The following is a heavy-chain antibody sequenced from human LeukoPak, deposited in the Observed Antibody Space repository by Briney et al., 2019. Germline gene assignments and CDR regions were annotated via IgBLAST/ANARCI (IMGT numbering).Heavy chain of an antibody. CDR1: GFTFSSYG. CDR3: AKKYYYDSSAY. D-gene: IGHD3-22*01. J-gene: IGHJ4*02. Sequence: GGSLRLSCAASGFTFSSYGMSWVRQAPGKGLKWVSAISGSGGSTYYADSVKGRFTISRDNSKNTLYLQMNSLRAEDTAVYCCAKKYYYDSSAYWGQGTLVTVSS. CDR2: ISGSGGST. V-gene: IGHV3-23*01.